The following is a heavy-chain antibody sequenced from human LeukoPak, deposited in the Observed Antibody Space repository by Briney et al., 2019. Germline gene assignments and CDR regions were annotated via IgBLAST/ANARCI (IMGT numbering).Heavy chain of an antibody. CDR2: ISYDGSNK. V-gene: IGHV3-30-3*01. D-gene: IGHD3-10*01. CDR3: SRTTTPHYYGSGSYALGY. Sequence: GGSLRLSCAASGFTFSTYAMHWVRQGPGKGLEWVAVISYDGSNKYYADSVKGRFTISRDNSKNTLYLQMSSLSAEDTAVYYCSRTTTPHYYGSGSYALGYWGQGTLVTVPS. CDR1: GFTFSTYA. J-gene: IGHJ4*02.